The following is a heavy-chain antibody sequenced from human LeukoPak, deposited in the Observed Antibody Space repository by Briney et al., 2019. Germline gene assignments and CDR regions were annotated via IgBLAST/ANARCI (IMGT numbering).Heavy chain of an antibody. Sequence: SETLSLACTVSGGSISGSSYYWGWIRQPPGKGLEWIGSIYYSGSTYYNPSLKSRVTISVDTSKNQFSLKLSSVTAADTAVYYCARDAYCSSTSCYDYWGQGTLVTVSS. D-gene: IGHD2-2*01. V-gene: IGHV4-39*07. J-gene: IGHJ4*02. CDR2: IYYSGST. CDR1: GGSISGSSYY. CDR3: ARDAYCSSTSCYDY.